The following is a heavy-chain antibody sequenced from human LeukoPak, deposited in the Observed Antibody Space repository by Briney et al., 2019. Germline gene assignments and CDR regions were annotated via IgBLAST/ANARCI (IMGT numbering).Heavy chain of an antibody. CDR2: INHSGST. CDR3: ARGFLTYYDFWSGYPRYYYYYMDV. CDR1: GGSFSGYY. V-gene: IGHV4-34*01. Sequence: PSETLSLTCAVYGGSFSGYYWSWIRQPPGKGLEWIGEINHSGSTNYNPSLKSRVTISVDTSKNQFSLKLSSVTAADTAVYYCARGFLTYYDFWSGYPRYYYYYMDVWGKGTTVTVSS. J-gene: IGHJ6*03. D-gene: IGHD3-3*01.